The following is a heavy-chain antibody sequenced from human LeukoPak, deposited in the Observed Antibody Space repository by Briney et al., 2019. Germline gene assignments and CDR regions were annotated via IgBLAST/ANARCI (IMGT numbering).Heavy chain of an antibody. CDR2: IYYSGST. Sequence: SETLSLTCTVSGGSISSSSYYWGWIRQPPGKGLEWIGSIYYSGSTYYNPSLKSRVTISVDTSKNQFSLKLSSVTAADTAVYYCARPDYGGNSAAFDICGQGTMVTVSS. D-gene: IGHD4-23*01. V-gene: IGHV4-39*07. CDR3: ARPDYGGNSAAFDI. J-gene: IGHJ3*02. CDR1: GGSISSSSYY.